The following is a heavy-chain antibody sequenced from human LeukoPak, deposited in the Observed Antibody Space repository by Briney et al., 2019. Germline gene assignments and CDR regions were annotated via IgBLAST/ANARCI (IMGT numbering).Heavy chain of an antibody. Sequence: SVTVSCKASGYTFTSYGISWVRQAPGQGLEWMGGIIPIFGTANYAQKFQGRVTITADESTSTAYMELSSLRSEDTAVYYCARGGDGYNLQTYFDYWGQGTLVTVSS. CDR1: GYTFTSYG. CDR3: ARGGDGYNLQTYFDY. D-gene: IGHD5-24*01. J-gene: IGHJ4*02. CDR2: IIPIFGTA. V-gene: IGHV1-69*13.